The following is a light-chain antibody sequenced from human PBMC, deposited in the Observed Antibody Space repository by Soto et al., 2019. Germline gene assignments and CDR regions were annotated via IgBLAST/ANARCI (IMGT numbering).Light chain of an antibody. Sequence: QSVLTQPASVSGSPGQSVTISCTGTSTNVGTYQAISWYQQHPGKAPKLMIYEVSNRPPGISNRFSGSKSGNTASLTISGLQAEDEADYYCSSYTTTSTIYVFGTGTKLTVL. J-gene: IGLJ1*01. V-gene: IGLV2-14*02. CDR3: SSYTTTSTIYV. CDR2: EVS. CDR1: STNVGTYQA.